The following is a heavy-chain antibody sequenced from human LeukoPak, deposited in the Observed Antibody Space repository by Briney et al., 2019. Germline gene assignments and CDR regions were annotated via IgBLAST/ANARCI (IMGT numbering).Heavy chain of an antibody. CDR2: IHYSGST. V-gene: IGHV4-59*01. CDR1: GGSINGYY. J-gene: IGHJ4*02. Sequence: SETLSLTCTVSGGSINGYYWSWIRQPPGKGLEWIGYIHYSGSTNYNPSLKSRLTMSVDTSKNQFSLKLSSVTAADTAVHYCARDRVNFDYWGQGTLVTVSS. CDR3: ARDRVNFDY.